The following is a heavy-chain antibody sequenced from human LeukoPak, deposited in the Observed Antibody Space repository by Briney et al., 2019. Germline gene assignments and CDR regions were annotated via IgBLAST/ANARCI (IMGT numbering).Heavy chain of an antibody. CDR2: IYPGDSDT. D-gene: IGHD3-3*01. Sequence: GESLKISCKGSGYSFTSYWIGWVGQMPGKGLEWMGIIYPGDSDTRYSPSFQGQVTISADKSISTAYLQWSSLKASDTAMYYCARRSRSDFWSGYYLTSFDYWGQGTLVTVSS. CDR3: ARRSRSDFWSGYYLTSFDY. CDR1: GYSFTSYW. J-gene: IGHJ4*02. V-gene: IGHV5-51*01.